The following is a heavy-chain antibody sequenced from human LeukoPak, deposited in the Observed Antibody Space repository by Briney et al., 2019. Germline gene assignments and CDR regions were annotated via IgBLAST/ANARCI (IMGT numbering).Heavy chain of an antibody. V-gene: IGHV1-8*01. Sequence: ASVKVSCKASGYTFTSYDINWVRQATGQGLEWMGWMNPNSGNTGYAQKFQGRVTMTRNTSISTAYMELSSLGSEDTAVYYCARGGLNVVREVLDLWGRGTLVTVSS. J-gene: IGHJ2*01. CDR1: GYTFTSYD. CDR3: ARGGLNVVREVLDL. CDR2: MNPNSGNT. D-gene: IGHD3-10*01.